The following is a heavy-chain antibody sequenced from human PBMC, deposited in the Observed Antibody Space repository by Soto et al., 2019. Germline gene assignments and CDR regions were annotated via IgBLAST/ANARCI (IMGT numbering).Heavy chain of an antibody. Sequence: SGPTLVNPTQTLTLTCTFSGFSLSTSGVGVGWIRQPPGKALEWLALIYWDDDKRYSPSLKSRLTITKDTSKNQVVLTMTNMDPVETAKYYCEKRPVSSSIFDYWGQGTLVTVSS. CDR2: IYWDDDK. V-gene: IGHV2-5*02. D-gene: IGHD6-6*01. CDR1: GFSLSTSGVG. J-gene: IGHJ4*02. CDR3: EKRPVSSSIFDY.